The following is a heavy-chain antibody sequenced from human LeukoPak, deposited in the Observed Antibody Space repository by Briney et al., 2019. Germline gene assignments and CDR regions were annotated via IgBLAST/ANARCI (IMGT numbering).Heavy chain of an antibody. CDR2: ISYSGST. D-gene: IGHD5-24*01. CDR3: ARHRLEMATMVGAFDI. Sequence: SETLSLTCTVSGGSISSYYWSWIRQPPGKGLEWIGYISYSGSTDYNPSLKSRVTISLDTSKNQFSLKLSSVTAADTAVYYCARHRLEMATMVGAFDIWGQGTMVTVSS. CDR1: GGSISSYY. V-gene: IGHV4-59*01. J-gene: IGHJ3*02.